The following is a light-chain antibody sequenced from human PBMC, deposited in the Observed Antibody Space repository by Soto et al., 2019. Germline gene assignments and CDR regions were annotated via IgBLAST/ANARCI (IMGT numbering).Light chain of an antibody. CDR2: GVS. J-gene: IGKJ1*01. V-gene: IGKV3D-15*01. CDR1: QSVSSN. CDR3: QQYSKWPVT. Sequence: VMTQSPATLSVSPGETATLSCRASQSVSSNLAWYQQKPGQSPRLLIYGVSARATGIPARFSGSGSGTEFTLTISSLQSEDFAVYYCQQYSKWPVTFGQGTKVGVK.